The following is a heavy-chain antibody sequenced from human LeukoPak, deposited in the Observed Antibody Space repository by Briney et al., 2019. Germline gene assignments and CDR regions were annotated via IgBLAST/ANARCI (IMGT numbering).Heavy chain of an antibody. D-gene: IGHD2-8*01. CDR2: INPNSGGT. J-gene: IGHJ5*02. CDR1: GYTFTGYY. V-gene: IGHV1-2*06. Sequence: ASVKVSCKASGYTFTGYYMHWVRQAPGQGLEWMGRINPNSGGTNYAQKFQGRVTMTRDTSISTAYMELSRLRSDDTAVYYCARVRRPGVYNWFDPWGQGTLVTVSS. CDR3: ARVRRPGVYNWFDP.